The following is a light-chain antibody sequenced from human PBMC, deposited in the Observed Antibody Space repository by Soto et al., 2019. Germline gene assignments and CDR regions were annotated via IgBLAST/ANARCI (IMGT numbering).Light chain of an antibody. J-gene: IGKJ1*01. CDR3: QQYNNWWT. V-gene: IGKV3-15*01. CDR2: GAS. Sequence: EIVMTQSPATLSVSPGERATLSCRASQSVSNNLAWYQKKPGQAPRLLIFGASTQDTGIPARFSGSGSGKEFTLTISSLQSEDDAVYYCQQYNNWWTFGQGTKVEIK. CDR1: QSVSNN.